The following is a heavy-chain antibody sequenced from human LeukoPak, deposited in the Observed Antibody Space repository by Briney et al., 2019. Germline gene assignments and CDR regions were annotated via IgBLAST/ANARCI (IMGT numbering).Heavy chain of an antibody. V-gene: IGHV1-46*01. Sequence: ASVKVSCKASGYTFTSYYIHWVRQAPGQGLEWMGIINPNGGSTSYAQKFQGRVTMTRDTSTSTVYMELSSLRSEDTAVYYCARAGGYRLPADYWGQGTLVTVSS. CDR3: ARAGGYRLPADY. CDR1: GYTFTSYY. CDR2: INPNGGST. D-gene: IGHD2-8*02. J-gene: IGHJ4*02.